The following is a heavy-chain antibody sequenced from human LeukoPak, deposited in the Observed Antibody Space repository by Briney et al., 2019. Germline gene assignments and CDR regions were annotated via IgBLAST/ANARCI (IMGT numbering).Heavy chain of an antibody. CDR1: GYTFASYG. V-gene: IGHV1-18*01. J-gene: IGHJ3*02. CDR2: ISAYNGNT. CDR3: AREWLGDGYIYGRDAFDI. D-gene: IGHD5-18*01. Sequence: ASVKVSCKASGYTFASYGISWGRQAPGQGLEWRGWISAYNGNTNYAQKLQGRVTMTTDTSTSTAYLELRSLRSDDTAVYYCAREWLGDGYIYGRDAFDIWGQGTMVTVSS.